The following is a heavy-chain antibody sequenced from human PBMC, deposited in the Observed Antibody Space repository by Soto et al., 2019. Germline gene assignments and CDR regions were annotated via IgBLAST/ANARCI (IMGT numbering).Heavy chain of an antibody. J-gene: IGHJ3*02. CDR3: ARELRASGAFDI. D-gene: IGHD6-25*01. CDR1: GFTFSSYA. CDR2: ISYDGSNK. Sequence: GGSLRLSCAASGFTFSSYAMHWVRQAPGKGLEWVAVISYDGSNKYYADSVKGRFTISRDNSKNTLYLQMNSLRAEDTAVYYCARELRASGAFDIWGQGTMVTVSS. V-gene: IGHV3-30-3*01.